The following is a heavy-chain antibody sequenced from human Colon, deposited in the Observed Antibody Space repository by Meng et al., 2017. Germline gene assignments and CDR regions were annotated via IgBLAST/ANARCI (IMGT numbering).Heavy chain of an antibody. V-gene: IGHV4-4*03. J-gene: IGHJ4*02. CDR3: ASSDYYRSDY. CDR2: TSHSGST. Sequence: QWRLQGSGPGVWKRRGTLSLTSPFSGGSISRSDWWSWVRQPPGKGLEWIGETSHSGSTNYSPSLKSRVTISLDKSKNQLSLKLNSVTAADTAVYYCASSDYYRSDYWGQGTLVTVSS. CDR1: GGSISRSDW. D-gene: IGHD3-22*01.